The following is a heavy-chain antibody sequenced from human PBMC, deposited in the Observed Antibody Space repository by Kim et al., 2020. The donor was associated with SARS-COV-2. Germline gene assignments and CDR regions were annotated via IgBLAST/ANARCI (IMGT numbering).Heavy chain of an antibody. Sequence: GGSLRLSCAASGFTFSSYEMNWVRQAPGKGLEWVSYISSSGSTIYYADSVKGRFTISRDNAKNSLYLQMNSLRAEDTAVYYCARGRSGWYKFGYYYGMDVWGQGTTVTVSS. CDR2: ISSSGSTI. D-gene: IGHD6-19*01. J-gene: IGHJ6*02. V-gene: IGHV3-48*03. CDR1: GFTFSSYE. CDR3: ARGRSGWYKFGYYYGMDV.